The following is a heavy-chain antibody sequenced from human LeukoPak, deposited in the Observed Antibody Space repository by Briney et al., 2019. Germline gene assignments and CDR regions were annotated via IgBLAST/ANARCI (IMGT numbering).Heavy chain of an antibody. D-gene: IGHD5-12*01. Sequence: SETLSLTCVVYGGSSSGYYWHWIRQPPGKGLEWIGYIYKSYSTGYNPSLKSRVTISADTSKSQFSLNLSSVTAADTAVYYCARETDGYHTKNYFDYWGQGTLVTVSS. V-gene: IGHV4-59*01. J-gene: IGHJ4*02. CDR1: GGSSSGYY. CDR2: IYKSYST. CDR3: ARETDGYHTKNYFDY.